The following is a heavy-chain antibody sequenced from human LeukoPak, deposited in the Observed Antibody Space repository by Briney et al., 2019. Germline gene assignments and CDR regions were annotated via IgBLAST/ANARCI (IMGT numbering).Heavy chain of an antibody. V-gene: IGHV4-59*01. Sequence: PSETLSLTCTVSGVSISSYYWTWIRQPPGKGLEWIGNIDYSGNTKYNPSLKSRVTISVDTSKNQLSLKLSSVTAADTAVFFCARWYYDSSGYRYFDYWGQGALVTVSS. CDR2: IDYSGNT. CDR1: GVSISSYY. CDR3: ARWYYDSSGYRYFDY. J-gene: IGHJ4*02. D-gene: IGHD3-22*01.